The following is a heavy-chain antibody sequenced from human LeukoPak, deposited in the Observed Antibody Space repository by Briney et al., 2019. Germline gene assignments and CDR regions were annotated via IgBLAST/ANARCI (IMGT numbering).Heavy chain of an antibody. CDR1: GFTFDYSA. CDR3: VKGGFTYYDD. CDR2: INTGDIT. V-gene: IGHV3-23*01. D-gene: IGHD3-22*01. Sequence: PGGSLRLSCAASGFTFDYSAMTWVRQAPEKGLEWVSTINTGDITFYANSVKGRFTISRDNSKNALLLQMNSLRAEDTAIYYCVKGGFTYYDDWGQGTLVTVSS. J-gene: IGHJ4*02.